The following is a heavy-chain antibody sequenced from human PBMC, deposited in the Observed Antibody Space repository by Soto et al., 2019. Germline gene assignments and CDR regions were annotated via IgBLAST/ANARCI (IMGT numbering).Heavy chain of an antibody. CDR3: ARVGGYYLFDY. J-gene: IGHJ4*02. V-gene: IGHV3-7*01. Sequence: EVHLVESGGGLVQPGGSLRLSCAASGFSFSNYWMSWVRQTPGKGLEWVANIKEDGSEKKYVDSVKGRFTISRDNAKNSLYLEMKSLRAEDTAVYYCARVGGYYLFDYWGQGTLVTVSS. D-gene: IGHD1-26*01. CDR1: GFSFSNYW. CDR2: IKEDGSEK.